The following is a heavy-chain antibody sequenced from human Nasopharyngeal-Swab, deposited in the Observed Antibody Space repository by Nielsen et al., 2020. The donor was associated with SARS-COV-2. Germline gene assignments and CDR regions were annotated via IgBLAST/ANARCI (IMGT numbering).Heavy chain of an antibody. Sequence: VRQAPGKGLEWLANIKQDASERYYVDSVKGRFTISRDNAKNSLYLQMNSLRAEDTALYYCAKVLGPMVRGVIGYFDYWGQGTLVTVSS. V-gene: IGHV3-7*03. D-gene: IGHD3-10*01. J-gene: IGHJ4*02. CDR3: AKVLGPMVRGVIGYFDY. CDR2: IKQDASER.